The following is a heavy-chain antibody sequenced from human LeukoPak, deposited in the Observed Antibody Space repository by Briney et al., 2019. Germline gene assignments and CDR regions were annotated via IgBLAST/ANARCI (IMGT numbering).Heavy chain of an antibody. V-gene: IGHV4-30-4*01. CDR3: ARGWNYFDD. J-gene: IGHJ4*02. D-gene: IGHD2-15*01. CDR1: GGSISSGDYL. CDR2: ISYSGTT. Sequence: SQTLSLTCTVSGGSISSGDYLWSWLRQPPGKGLEWIGYISYSGTTYSNPSLKSRPTISEDTSKNQFSLKLSSVTAADTAVCYCARGWNYFDDWGQGTLVTVSS.